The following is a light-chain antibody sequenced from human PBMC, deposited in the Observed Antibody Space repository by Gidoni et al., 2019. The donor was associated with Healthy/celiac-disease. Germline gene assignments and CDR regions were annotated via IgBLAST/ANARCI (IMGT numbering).Light chain of an antibody. CDR3: QQYNNWRT. J-gene: IGKJ4*01. V-gene: IGKV3-15*01. Sequence: EIVMTQSPATLSVSPGERATLSCRASQSVSSNLAWYQQKPGQAPRLLIYGASARATGIPARFIGSGSGTEFTLTISSLQSEDFAVYYCQQYNNWRTFGGGTKVEIK. CDR1: QSVSSN. CDR2: GAS.